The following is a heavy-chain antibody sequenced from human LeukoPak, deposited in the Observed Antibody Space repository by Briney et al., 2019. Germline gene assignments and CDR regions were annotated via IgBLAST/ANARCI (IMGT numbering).Heavy chain of an antibody. CDR1: GGSISSSSYY. V-gene: IGHV4-39*01. Sequence: SETLSLTCTVSGGSISSSSYYWAWIRQPPGKGLEWIGSIYYSGSTFYSPSLKSRVTLSVDTSKSQFSLKLSSVTAADTAVYFCSRETTSTSWYWGQGTLVTVSS. J-gene: IGHJ4*02. CDR3: SRETTSTSWY. D-gene: IGHD6-13*01. CDR2: IYYSGST.